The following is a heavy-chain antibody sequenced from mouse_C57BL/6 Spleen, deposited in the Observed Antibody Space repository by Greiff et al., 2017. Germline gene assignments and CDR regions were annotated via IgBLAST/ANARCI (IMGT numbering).Heavy chain of an antibody. CDR1: GYSITSGYY. D-gene: IGHD4-1*01. J-gene: IGHJ3*01. CDR3: ARKLGFAY. Sequence: EVQLQESGPGLVKPSQSLSLTCSVTGYSITSGYYWNWIRQFPGNKLEWMGYISYDGSNNYNPSLKNRISITRDTSKNQFFLKLNSVTTEDTATYYCARKLGFAYWGQGTLVTVSA. V-gene: IGHV3-6*01. CDR2: ISYDGSN.